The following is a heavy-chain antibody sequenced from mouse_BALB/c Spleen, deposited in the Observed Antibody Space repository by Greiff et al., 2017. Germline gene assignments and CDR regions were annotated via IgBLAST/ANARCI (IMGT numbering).Heavy chain of an antibody. V-gene: IGHV1-20*02. D-gene: IGHD1-1*01. CDR3: ARGVLRYYYAMDY. CDR1: GYSFTGYF. CDR2: INPYNGDT. Sequence: AQLQQSGPELVKPGASVKISCKASGYSFTGYFMNWVMQSHGKSLEWIGRINPYNGDTFYNQKFKGKATLTVDKSSSTAHMELRSLASEDSAVYYCARGVLRYYYAMDYWGQGTSVTVSS. J-gene: IGHJ4*01.